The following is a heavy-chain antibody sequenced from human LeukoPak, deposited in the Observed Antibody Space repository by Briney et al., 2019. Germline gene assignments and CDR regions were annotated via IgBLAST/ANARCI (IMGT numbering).Heavy chain of an antibody. J-gene: IGHJ4*02. V-gene: IGHV3-53*01. CDR3: ARDAYGARSDY. Sequence: GGSLRLSCAASGFTVSSNYMSWVRQAPGEGLEWVSVIYSGGSTYYADSVKGRFTISRDNSKNTLYLQMNSLRAEDTAVYYCARDAYGARSDYWGQGTLVTVSS. D-gene: IGHD4/OR15-4a*01. CDR2: IYSGGST. CDR1: GFTVSSNY.